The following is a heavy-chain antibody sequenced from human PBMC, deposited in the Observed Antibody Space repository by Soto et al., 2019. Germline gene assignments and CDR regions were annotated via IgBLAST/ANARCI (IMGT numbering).Heavy chain of an antibody. CDR3: AKVGRCSGGSCYSATHHDY. J-gene: IGHJ4*02. CDR2: ISYDGSNK. V-gene: IGHV3-30*18. Sequence: PGGSLILSCAASGFTFGSYGMHWVRQAPGKGLEWVAVISYDGSNKYYADSVKGRFTISRDNSKNTLYLQMNSLRAEDTAVYYCAKVGRCSGGSCYSATHHDYWGQGTLVTVSS. D-gene: IGHD2-15*01. CDR1: GFTFGSYG.